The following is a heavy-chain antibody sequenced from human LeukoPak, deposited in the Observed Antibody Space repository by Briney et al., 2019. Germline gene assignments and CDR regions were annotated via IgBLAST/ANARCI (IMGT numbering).Heavy chain of an antibody. CDR1: GYTFTGYY. Sequence: ASLTVSCKASGYTFTGYYMHWVRQAPGQGLEWMGWIYPNTGATKYAQKFQGRVTMTRDTSVSTAYMELSGLRSDDTAVYYCGTLLSNGPFDYWGQGSLVTVSS. CDR2: IYPNTGAT. V-gene: IGHV1-2*02. CDR3: GTLLSNGPFDY. J-gene: IGHJ4*02.